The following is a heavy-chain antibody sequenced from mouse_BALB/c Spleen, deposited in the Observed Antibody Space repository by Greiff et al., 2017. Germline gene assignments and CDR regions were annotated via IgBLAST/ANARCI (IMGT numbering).Heavy chain of an antibody. J-gene: IGHJ2*01. D-gene: IGHD3-2*02. Sequence: VQLQQSGAELVKPGASVKLSCKASGYTFTSYDINWVKQRPGQGLEWIGQIYPGDGDTNYNGKFKGKATLTADKSSSTAYMQLSSLTSEDSAVYFCARKANIDYWGQGTTLTVSS. CDR2: IYPGDGDT. CDR3: ARKANIDY. CDR1: GYTFTSYD. V-gene: IGHV1S56*01.